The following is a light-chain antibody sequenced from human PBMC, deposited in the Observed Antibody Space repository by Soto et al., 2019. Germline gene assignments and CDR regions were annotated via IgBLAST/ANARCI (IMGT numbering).Light chain of an antibody. J-gene: IGLJ1*01. CDR1: SSDVGSYNL. CDR2: EGS. V-gene: IGLV2-23*01. Sequence: QSALTQPASVSVSPGQSITSSCTGTSSDVGSYNLVSWYQQHPGKAPTLMIYEGSERPSGVSNRFSGSKSGNTASLTISGLQAEDEADYYCCSYAGTSTYVFGTGTKV. CDR3: CSYAGTSTYV.